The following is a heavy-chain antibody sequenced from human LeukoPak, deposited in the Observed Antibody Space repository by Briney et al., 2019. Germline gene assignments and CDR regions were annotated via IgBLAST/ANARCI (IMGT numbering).Heavy chain of an antibody. V-gene: IGHV3-33*01. J-gene: IGHJ4*02. D-gene: IGHD2-2*01. CDR3: ARFYCSSTSCYGGGDY. CDR1: GFTFSSYG. Sequence: GGSLRPSCAASGFTFSSYGMHWVRQAPGKGLEWVAVIWYDGSNKYYADSVKGRFTISRDNSKNTLYLQMNSLRAEDTAVYYCARFYCSSTSCYGGGDYWGQGTLVTVSS. CDR2: IWYDGSNK.